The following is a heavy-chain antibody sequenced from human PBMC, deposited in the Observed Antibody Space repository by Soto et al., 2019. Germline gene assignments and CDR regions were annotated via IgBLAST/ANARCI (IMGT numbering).Heavy chain of an antibody. CDR2: ISGHNGNR. J-gene: IGHJ4*02. CDR3: ARDHGGGITFE. V-gene: IGHV1-18*01. Sequence: QVQLVQSGAEVKKPGASVKVSCKASGYTFTSYNIAWVRQAPGQGLEWMGWISGHNGNRKYAQKLQGRVTMTTDTSTSTAYMELRSLRSDDTAVYYCARDHGGGITFEWGQGTLVTVSS. CDR1: GYTFTSYN. D-gene: IGHD3-16*01.